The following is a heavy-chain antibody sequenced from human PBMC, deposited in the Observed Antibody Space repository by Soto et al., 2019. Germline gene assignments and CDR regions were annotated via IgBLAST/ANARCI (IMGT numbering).Heavy chain of an antibody. CDR1: GGSISSYY. Sequence: PSETLSLTCTVSGGSISSYYWSWIRQPPGKGLEWIGYIYYSGSTNYNPSLKSRVTISVDTSKNQFSLKLSSVTAADTAVYYCARDHPVLRYFDWLSPPSDYYGMDVWGQGTTVTVS. J-gene: IGHJ6*02. CDR3: ARDHPVLRYFDWLSPPSDYYGMDV. V-gene: IGHV4-59*01. CDR2: IYYSGST. D-gene: IGHD3-9*01.